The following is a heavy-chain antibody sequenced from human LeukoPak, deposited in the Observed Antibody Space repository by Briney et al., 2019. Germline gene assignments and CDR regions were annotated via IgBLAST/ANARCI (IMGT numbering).Heavy chain of an antibody. D-gene: IGHD3-16*02. CDR3: ARGGVYYDYVWGSYRSNYFDY. CDR1: GFTFSSYW. CDR2: IKQDGSEK. V-gene: IGHV3-7*01. Sequence: GGSLRLSCAASGFTFSSYWMSWVRQAPGKGLEWVATIKQDGSEKYYVDSVKGRFPISRDNAKNSLYLQMNSLRAEDTAVYYCARGGVYYDYVWGSYRSNYFDYWGQGTLVTVSS. J-gene: IGHJ4*02.